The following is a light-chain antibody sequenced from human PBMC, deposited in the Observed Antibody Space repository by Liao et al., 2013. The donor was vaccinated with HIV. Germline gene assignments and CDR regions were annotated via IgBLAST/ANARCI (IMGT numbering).Light chain of an antibody. CDR2: QDY. V-gene: IGLV3-1*01. Sequence: SYELTQPPSVSVSPGQTASITCSGDRLGDNYACWYQQKPGQSPVLVIYQDYKRPSGIPGRFSGSNSGNTATLTISGTQAMDEAEYFCLAWDSSTAYVFGTGTKVTVL. CDR1: RLGDNY. CDR3: LAWDSSTAYV. J-gene: IGLJ1*01.